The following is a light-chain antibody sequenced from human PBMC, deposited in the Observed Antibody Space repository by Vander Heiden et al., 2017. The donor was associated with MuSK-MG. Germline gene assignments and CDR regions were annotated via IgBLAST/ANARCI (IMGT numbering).Light chain of an antibody. V-gene: IGKV1-5*03. J-gene: IGKJ1*01. Sequence: DIQMTQSPSTLSASVGDRVTITCRASQSISSWLAWYQQKPGKAPKLLIYKASSLESGVPSRFSGSGSGTEFTLTMSSLQPDDFATYYCQRYYSYPWTFGQGTKVEIK. CDR2: KAS. CDR3: QRYYSYPWT. CDR1: QSISSW.